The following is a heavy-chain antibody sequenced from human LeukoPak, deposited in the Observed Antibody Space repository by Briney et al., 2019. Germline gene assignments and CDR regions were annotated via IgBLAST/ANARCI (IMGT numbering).Heavy chain of an antibody. J-gene: IGHJ4*02. V-gene: IGHV1-69*13. CDR3: ALLATTVVTRFDY. CDR2: IIPIFGTT. D-gene: IGHD4-23*01. Sequence: ASVKVSCKASGGTFSSYAISWVRQAPGQGLEWMGGIIPIFGTTNYAQKLQGRVTITADESTSTAYMELSSLRPEDTAVYYCALLATTVVTRFDYWGQGTLVTVSS. CDR1: GGTFSSYA.